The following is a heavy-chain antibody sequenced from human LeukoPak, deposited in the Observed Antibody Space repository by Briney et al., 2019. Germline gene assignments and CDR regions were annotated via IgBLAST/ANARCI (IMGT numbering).Heavy chain of an antibody. D-gene: IGHD1-26*01. V-gene: IGHV4-59*02. Sequence: SETLSLTCTVSGGSVSSHYWSWIRQFPGKGLEWIGSIYYSGITSYNPSFKSRVTLSVHTSKNQFSLRLSSVAAADTAVYYCARDQSGAYIFDYWGQGTLVTVSS. CDR3: ARDQSGAYIFDY. CDR1: GGSVSSHY. J-gene: IGHJ4*02. CDR2: IYYSGIT.